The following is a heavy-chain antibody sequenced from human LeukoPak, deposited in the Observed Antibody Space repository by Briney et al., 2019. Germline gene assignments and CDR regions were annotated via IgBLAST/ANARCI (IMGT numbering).Heavy chain of an antibody. D-gene: IGHD6-13*01. CDR1: GFTVSSKH. Sequence: PGGSLRLSCAASGFTVSSKHMSWVRQAPGKGLEWVSVIYVDGSTYYADSVKGRFTISRDNSKNTLYLQMNSLRAEDTAVYYCAKDPFRPIAAAPNHPNWFDPWGQGTLVTVSS. CDR2: IYVDGST. J-gene: IGHJ5*02. CDR3: AKDPFRPIAAAPNHPNWFDP. V-gene: IGHV3-53*01.